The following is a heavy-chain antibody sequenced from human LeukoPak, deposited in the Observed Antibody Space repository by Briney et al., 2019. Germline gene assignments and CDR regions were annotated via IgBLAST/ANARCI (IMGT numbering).Heavy chain of an antibody. CDR1: GFTFDDYG. CDR2: INCNSGST. D-gene: IGHD1-26*01. CDR3: ARVGAQTGYYFDN. J-gene: IGHJ4*02. Sequence: AGTLSLSCAASGFTFDDYGMSWVRQAPGKGLEWVSGINCNSGSTYYIDSVKGRFIISRDNAKTSLYLQMNSLRAADTAFYSCARVGAQTGYYFDNWGQGTLVTVSS. V-gene: IGHV3-20*04.